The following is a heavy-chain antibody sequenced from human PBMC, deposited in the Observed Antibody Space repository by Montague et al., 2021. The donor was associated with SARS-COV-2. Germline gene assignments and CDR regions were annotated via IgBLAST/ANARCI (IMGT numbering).Heavy chain of an antibody. CDR2: IWYDGSKN. J-gene: IGHJ6*02. V-gene: IGHV3-33*01. CDR1: GFTFSSYG. Sequence: SLRLSCAASGFTFSSYGMHWVRQAPGKGLEWVAIIWYDGSKNYYAGSVKGRFTISRDNSKNTLYLQMNTLRAEDTAVYYCARDSSSGSDWYYYYGVDVWGQGTTVTVSS. CDR3: ARDSSSGSDWYYYYGVDV. D-gene: IGHD6-13*01.